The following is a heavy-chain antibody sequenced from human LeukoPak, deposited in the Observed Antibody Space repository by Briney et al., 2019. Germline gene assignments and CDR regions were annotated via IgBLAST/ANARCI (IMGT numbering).Heavy chain of an antibody. J-gene: IGHJ6*03. V-gene: IGHV1-18*01. CDR3: ARAPRITILGVVTRYYYYMDV. D-gene: IGHD3-3*01. CDR2: LSSYNGNT. Sequence: ASVKVSCKASGYTFTSYGISWVRQAPGQGLEWMGWLSSYNGNTNYAQKFQGRVTMTTDTSTSTAYMDLRSLRSDDTAVCYRARAPRITILGVVTRYYYYMDVWGKGTTVTVSS. CDR1: GYTFTSYG.